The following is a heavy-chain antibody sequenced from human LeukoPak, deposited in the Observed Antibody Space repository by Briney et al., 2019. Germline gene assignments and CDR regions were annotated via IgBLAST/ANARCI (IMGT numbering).Heavy chain of an antibody. D-gene: IGHD3-22*01. CDR1: GYSFTSYW. CDR2: IYPGDSDT. CDR3: ARLDDTSGYYSHFDY. J-gene: IGHJ4*02. V-gene: IGHV5-51*01. Sequence: GESLKISCKGSGYSFTSYWIGWVRQMPGKGLEWMGIIYPGDSDTRYSPSFQGQVTISADKSISTAYLQWSSLKASDTAIYYCARLDDTSGYYSHFDYWGQGTLVTVS.